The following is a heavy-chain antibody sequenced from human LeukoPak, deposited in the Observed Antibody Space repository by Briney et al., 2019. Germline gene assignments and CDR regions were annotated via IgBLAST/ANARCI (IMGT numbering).Heavy chain of an antibody. CDR3: ARDIELSC. CDR1: GFTFSDSA. D-gene: IGHD1-26*01. Sequence: GGSLRLSYEASGFTFSDSAMSWVRQASGRGLEWVSLISASGGNSYYADSVKGRFTASRDSSKNTLHLQMNSLRAEDTAVYYCARDIELSCWGQGTLVTVSS. J-gene: IGHJ4*02. V-gene: IGHV3-23*01. CDR2: ISASGGNS.